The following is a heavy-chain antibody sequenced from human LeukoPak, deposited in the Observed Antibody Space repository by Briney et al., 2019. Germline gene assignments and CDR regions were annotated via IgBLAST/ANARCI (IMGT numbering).Heavy chain of an antibody. Sequence: SETLSLTCTVSGGSISGYDWSWIRQPPGKGLEWIGYISYSGSTNYNPSLKSRVTTSVDTSKNQFSLKLSSVTAADTAVYYCARRPSSTWYFDYWGQGTLVTVSS. CDR3: ARRPSSTWYFDY. CDR2: ISYSGST. J-gene: IGHJ4*02. CDR1: GGSISGYD. D-gene: IGHD6-6*01. V-gene: IGHV4-59*08.